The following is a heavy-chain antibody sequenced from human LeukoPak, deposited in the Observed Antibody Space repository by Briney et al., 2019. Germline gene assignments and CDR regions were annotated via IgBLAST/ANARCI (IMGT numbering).Heavy chain of an antibody. Sequence: PGRSLRLSCAASGFTFSSYAMHWVRPAPGKGLEWVAVISYDGSNKYYADSVKGRFTISRDNSKNTLYLQMNSLRAEDTAVYYCARNPDGYCSSTSCNDAFDIWGQGTMATVSS. CDR3: ARNPDGYCSSTSCNDAFDI. J-gene: IGHJ3*02. V-gene: IGHV3-30*04. D-gene: IGHD2-2*03. CDR1: GFTFSSYA. CDR2: ISYDGSNK.